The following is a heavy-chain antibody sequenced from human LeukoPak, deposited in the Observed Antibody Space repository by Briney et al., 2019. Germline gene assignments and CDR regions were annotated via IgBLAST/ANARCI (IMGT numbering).Heavy chain of an antibody. J-gene: IGHJ4*02. CDR1: GGSFSSYY. CDR2: IYYSGST. D-gene: IGHD3-10*01. CDR3: ARRQNYYGSGSALDY. Sequence: SETLSLTCTVSGGSFSSYYWSWIRQPPGKGVEWIGYIYYSGSTDYNPSLKSRVTISVETSKNQFSLKLSSVTAADTAVYYCARRQNYYGSGSALDYWGQGTLVTVSS. V-gene: IGHV4-59*08.